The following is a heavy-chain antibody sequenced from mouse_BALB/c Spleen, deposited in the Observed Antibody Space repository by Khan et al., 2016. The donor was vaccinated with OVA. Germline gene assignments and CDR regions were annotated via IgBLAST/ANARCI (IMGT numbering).Heavy chain of an antibody. CDR1: GYTLTSYY. CDR3: ARGYYGYLDY. J-gene: IGHJ2*01. CDR2: IYPVDGST. D-gene: IGHD1-1*01. Sequence: QVQLQQSGPELVRPGASVKMSCKASGYTLTSYYIHWVKQRPGQGLEWIGWIYPVDGSTTYNEKFKGKTTLTADKSSSTASMLLSSLTSEDSAIYFCARGYYGYLDYWGQGTTLTVSS. V-gene: IGHV1S56*01.